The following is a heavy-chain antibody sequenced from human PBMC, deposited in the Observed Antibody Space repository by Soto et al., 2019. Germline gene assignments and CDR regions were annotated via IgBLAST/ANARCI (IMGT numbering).Heavy chain of an antibody. CDR1: GFTFSSYW. CDR2: IKQDGSEK. V-gene: IGHV3-7*05. Sequence: VQLVESGGVLVQPGGSLRLSCAASGFTFSSYWMTWVRQPPGKGLEWLANIKQDGSEKYYVDSVKGRFTISRDNAKTSLYLQMNSLRAEDTAVYYCTRAPSYPFDYWGQGTLVTVSS. J-gene: IGHJ4*02. D-gene: IGHD1-26*01. CDR3: TRAPSYPFDY.